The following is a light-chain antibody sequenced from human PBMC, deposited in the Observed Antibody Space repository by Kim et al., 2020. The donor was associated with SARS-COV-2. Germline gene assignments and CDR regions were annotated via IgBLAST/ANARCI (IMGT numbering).Light chain of an antibody. J-gene: IGLJ2*01. Sequence: GQRVTISCSGSSFNIGSTFVYWYQHLPGTAPKLLIYRNNQRPSGVPDRFSGSKSGTSASLAISGLRSEDEADYYCASWDDSLSGVLFGGGTQLTVL. V-gene: IGLV1-47*01. CDR3: ASWDDSLSGVL. CDR1: SFNIGSTF. CDR2: RNN.